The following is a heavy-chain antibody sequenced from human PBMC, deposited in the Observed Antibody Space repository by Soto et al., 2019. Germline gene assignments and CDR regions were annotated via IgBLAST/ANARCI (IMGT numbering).Heavy chain of an antibody. V-gene: IGHV3-30-3*01. J-gene: IGHJ6*02. CDR1: GFTFSSYS. Sequence: PGGPLRLSCAASGFTFSSYSMHWVRQAPGKGLEWVAVISYDGSNKYYADSVKGRFTISRDNSKNTLYLQMNSLRAEDTAVYYCARDSGYDPPTRYGMDVWGQGTTVTVSS. CDR2: ISYDGSNK. CDR3: ARDSGYDPPTRYGMDV. D-gene: IGHD5-12*01.